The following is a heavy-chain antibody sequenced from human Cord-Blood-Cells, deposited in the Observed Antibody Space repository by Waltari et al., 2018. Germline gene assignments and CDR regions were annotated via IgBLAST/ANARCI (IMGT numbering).Heavy chain of an antibody. Sequence: QVQLQQWGAGLLKPSETLSLTCAVYGGSFSGYYWSWIGKPPGKGLEWIGEINHSGSTNYNPSLKSRVTISVDTSKNQFSLKLSSVTAADTAVYYCARGLQLLWFGEFDYWGQGTLVTVSS. V-gene: IGHV4-34*01. CDR3: ARGLQLLWFGEFDY. CDR2: INHSGST. J-gene: IGHJ4*02. D-gene: IGHD3-10*01. CDR1: GGSFSGYY.